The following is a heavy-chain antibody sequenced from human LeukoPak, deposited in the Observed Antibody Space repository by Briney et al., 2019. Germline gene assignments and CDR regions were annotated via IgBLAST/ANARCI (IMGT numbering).Heavy chain of an antibody. V-gene: IGHV3-48*03. D-gene: IGHD4-23*01. CDR2: ISSSGSTI. J-gene: IGHJ2*01. CDR3: AKAVYGGILGWYFDL. CDR1: GFTLSSYE. Sequence: PGGSLRLSCAASGFTLSSYEMNWVRQAPGKGLEWVSYISSSGSTIYYADSVKGRFTISRDNSKNTLYLQMNSLRAEDTAVYYCAKAVYGGILGWYFDLWGRGTLVTVSS.